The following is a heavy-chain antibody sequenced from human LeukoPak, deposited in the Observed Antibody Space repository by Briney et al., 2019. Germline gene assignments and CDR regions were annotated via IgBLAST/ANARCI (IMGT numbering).Heavy chain of an antibody. CDR2: IYSGGST. J-gene: IGHJ4*02. CDR3: ARDASMVRGVWFDY. Sequence: AGGSLRLSCAASGFTVSSNYISWVRQAPGKGLEWVSVIYSGGSTYYADSVQGRFTISRDNSKNTLYLQMNSLRAEDTAVYYCARDASMVRGVWFDYWGQGTLVTVSS. CDR1: GFTVSSNY. D-gene: IGHD3-10*01. V-gene: IGHV3-53*01.